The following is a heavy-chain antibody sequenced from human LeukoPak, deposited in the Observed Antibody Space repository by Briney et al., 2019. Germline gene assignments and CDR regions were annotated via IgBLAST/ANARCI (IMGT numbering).Heavy chain of an antibody. D-gene: IGHD2-21*01. J-gene: IGHJ4*02. CDR1: GFTFSSYA. V-gene: IGHV3-23*01. Sequence: GGSLRLSCAASGFTFSSYAMSWVRQAPGKGLEWVPAISGSGGSTYYADSVKGRFTISRDNSKNTLYLQINSLRAEDTAVYYCAKFLPTHIVVANYYFDYWGQGTLVTVSS. CDR2: ISGSGGST. CDR3: AKFLPTHIVVANYYFDY.